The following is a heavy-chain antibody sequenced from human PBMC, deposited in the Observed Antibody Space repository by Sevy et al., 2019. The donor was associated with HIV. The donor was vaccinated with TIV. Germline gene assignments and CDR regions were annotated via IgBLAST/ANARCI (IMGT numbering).Heavy chain of an antibody. V-gene: IGHV1-18*01. CDR2: ISAYNGNT. J-gene: IGHJ4*02. Sequence: ASVKVSCKASGYTFTSYGISWVRQAPGQGLEWMGWISAYNGNTNYAQKLQGRVTMTTDTSTSTAYMELRSLRSDDTAVYYCARAYCSGGSCYESDYWGQRTLVTVSS. CDR1: GYTFTSYG. CDR3: ARAYCSGGSCYESDY. D-gene: IGHD2-15*01.